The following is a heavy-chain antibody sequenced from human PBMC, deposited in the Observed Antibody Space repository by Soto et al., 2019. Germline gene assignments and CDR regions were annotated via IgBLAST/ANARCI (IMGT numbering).Heavy chain of an antibody. V-gene: IGHV3-23*01. CDR3: AKDIGGSYGDYYYYMDV. CDR1: GFTFSSYA. J-gene: IGHJ6*03. D-gene: IGHD1-26*01. CDR2: ISGSGCST. Sequence: GGSLRLSCAASGFTFSSYAMSWVRQAPGKGLEWVSAISGSGCSTYYADSVKGRFTISRDNSKNTLYLQMNSLRAEDTAVYYCAKDIGGSYGDYYYYMDVWGKGTTVTVSS.